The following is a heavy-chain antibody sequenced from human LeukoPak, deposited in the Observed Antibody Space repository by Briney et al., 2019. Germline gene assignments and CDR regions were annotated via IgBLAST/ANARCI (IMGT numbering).Heavy chain of an antibody. J-gene: IGHJ4*02. CDR1: GGTFSSYA. D-gene: IGHD6-19*01. V-gene: IGHV1-69*13. CDR3: ARGVGSGWYVGYFDY. CDR2: IIPIFGTA. Sequence: SVRVSCKASGGTFSSYAISWVRQAPGQGLEWMGGIIPIFGTANYAQKFQGRVTITADESTSTAYMELSSLRSEDTAVYYCARGVGSGWYVGYFDYWGQGTLVTVSS.